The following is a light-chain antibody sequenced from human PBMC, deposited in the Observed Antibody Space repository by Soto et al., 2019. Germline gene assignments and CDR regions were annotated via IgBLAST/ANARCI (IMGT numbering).Light chain of an antibody. CDR1: SSDVGGYNY. CDR2: DVS. Sequence: QSALTQPASVSGSPVQSITISCTGTSSDVGGYNYVSWYQHYPGKAPKLMIYDVSNRLSGVSNRFSGSKSGNTASLTISGLQAEDEADYYCSSYTSRSTLVFGGGTKLTVL. CDR3: SSYTSRSTLV. V-gene: IGLV2-14*03. J-gene: IGLJ2*01.